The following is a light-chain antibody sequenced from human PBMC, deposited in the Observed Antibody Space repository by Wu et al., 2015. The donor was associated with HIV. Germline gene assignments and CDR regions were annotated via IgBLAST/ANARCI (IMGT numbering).Light chain of an antibody. CDR1: QDIRHD. CDR3: LQDHNYPYT. V-gene: IGKV1-6*01. Sequence: IQMTQSPPSLSASVGDRVTITCRASQDIRHDLDWYQQKPGTAPKLLIYAASTLQNGVPPRFTGRGSGTDFTLTISSLQPEDFATYYCLQDHNYPYTFGQGTKLEIK. CDR2: AAS. J-gene: IGKJ2*01.